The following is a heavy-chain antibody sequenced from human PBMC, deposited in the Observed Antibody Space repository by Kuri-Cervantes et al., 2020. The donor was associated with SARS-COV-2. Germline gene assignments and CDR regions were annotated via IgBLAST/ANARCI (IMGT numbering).Heavy chain of an antibody. J-gene: IGHJ5*02. Sequence: GGSLRLSCAASGFTFSSYGMHWVRQAPGKGLEWVAFIRYDGSNKYYADSVKGRFTISRDNSKNTLYLQMNSLRAEDTAVYYCARGQDIVVVPAANIASEYWFDPWGQGTLVTVSS. CDR1: GFTFSSYG. V-gene: IGHV3-30*02. CDR3: ARGQDIVVVPAANIASEYWFDP. CDR2: IRYDGSNK. D-gene: IGHD2-2*01.